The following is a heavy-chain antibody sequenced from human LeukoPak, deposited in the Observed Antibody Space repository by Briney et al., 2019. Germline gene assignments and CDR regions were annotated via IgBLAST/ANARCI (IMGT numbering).Heavy chain of an antibody. CDR3: ARGRGIGA. CDR1: GFTFSSYG. V-gene: IGHV3-30*03. J-gene: IGHJ6*02. CDR2: ISYDGSNK. Sequence: GGSLRLSCAASGFTFSSYGMHWVRQAPGKGLEWVAVISYDGSNKYYADSVKGRFTISRDNAKKSLSLQMNSLRAEDMGVYYCARGRGIGAWGQGTTVTVSS.